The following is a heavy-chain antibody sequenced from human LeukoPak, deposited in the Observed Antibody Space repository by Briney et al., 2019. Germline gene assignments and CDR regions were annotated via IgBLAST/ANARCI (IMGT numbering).Heavy chain of an antibody. J-gene: IGHJ6*03. D-gene: IGHD3-9*01. V-gene: IGHV1-69*13. Sequence: SVKVSCKASGGAFSSYAISWVRQAPGQGLEWMGGIIPIFGTANYAQKFQGRVTITADESTSTAYMELSSLRSEDTAVYYCAREYYDILTGYSEDYYYYYYMDVWGKGTTVTVSS. CDR2: IIPIFGTA. CDR3: AREYYDILTGYSEDYYYYYYMDV. CDR1: GGAFSSYA.